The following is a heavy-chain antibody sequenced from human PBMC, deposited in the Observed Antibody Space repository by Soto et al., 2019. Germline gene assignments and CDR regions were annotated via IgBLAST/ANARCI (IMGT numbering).Heavy chain of an antibody. Sequence: HPGGSLRLSCAASGFTFSSYVMHWVRQAPGKGLEWVAVISYDGSNKYYADSVKGRFTISRDNSKNTLYLQMNSLRAEDTAVYYCANWLGTTVAAFDYWGQGTLVTVSS. CDR3: ANWLGTTVAAFDY. CDR1: GFTFSSYV. CDR2: ISYDGSNK. D-gene: IGHD4-17*01. J-gene: IGHJ4*02. V-gene: IGHV3-30*18.